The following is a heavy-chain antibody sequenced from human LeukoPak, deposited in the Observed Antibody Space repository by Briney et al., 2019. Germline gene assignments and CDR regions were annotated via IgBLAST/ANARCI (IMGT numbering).Heavy chain of an antibody. Sequence: GSLGLSFAASGFPFSSYEMNWVRPGSGEGLGWGSYIRSSGSSRYYAESVKCRFTISRDNAKNSLYLQMNSLRAEDTAVYYCARVRRIIAAVGTGTRRENWFDPWGQGTLVTVSS. V-gene: IGHV3-48*03. CDR3: ARVRRIIAAVGTGTRRENWFDP. D-gene: IGHD6-13*01. CDR2: IRSSGSSR. J-gene: IGHJ5*02. CDR1: GFPFSSYE.